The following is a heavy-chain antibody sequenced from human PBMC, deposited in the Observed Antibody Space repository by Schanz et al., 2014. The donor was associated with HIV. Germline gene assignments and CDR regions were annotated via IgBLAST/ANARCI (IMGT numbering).Heavy chain of an antibody. CDR2: ISVYHNKT. CDR3: ARDLGGDFWSSQGGLNP. V-gene: IGHV1-18*01. CDR1: GDTFSSYS. Sequence: QVQPVQSGAEVKKPGSSVKVSCKASGDTFSSYSISWVRQAPGQGLEWMGWISVYHNKTNYAQKLQGRVSMTADTSTSTVYMELRSLRSEDTAVYYCARDLGGDFWSSQGGLNPWGQGTLVTVSS. J-gene: IGHJ5*02. D-gene: IGHD3-3*01.